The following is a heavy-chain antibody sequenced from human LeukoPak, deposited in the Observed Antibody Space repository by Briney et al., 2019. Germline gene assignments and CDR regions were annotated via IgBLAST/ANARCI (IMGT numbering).Heavy chain of an antibody. CDR2: IYYSGST. J-gene: IGHJ4*02. V-gene: IGHV4-39*01. CDR1: GGSITSSSYY. D-gene: IGHD4-23*01. CDR3: ANSANYGDNSGYFDY. Sequence: SETLSLTCTVSGGSITSSSYYRGWIRQPPGKGLEWIGSIYYSGSTYYNPSLKSRVTISVDTSKNQFSLRLSSVTAADTAVYYCANSANYGDNSGYFDYWGQGTLVTVSS.